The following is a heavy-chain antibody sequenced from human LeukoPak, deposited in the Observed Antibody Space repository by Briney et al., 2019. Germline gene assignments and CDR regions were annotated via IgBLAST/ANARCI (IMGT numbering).Heavy chain of an antibody. Sequence: GGSLRLSCAASGFTFSSYAMHWVRQAPGKGLEWVSYISSSGSTIYYADSVKGRFTTSRDNAKNSLYLQMNSLRAEDTAVCYCVRDYGGSSPFDFWGQGTLVTVSS. D-gene: IGHD4-23*01. J-gene: IGHJ4*02. V-gene: IGHV3-48*03. CDR1: GFTFSSYA. CDR2: ISSSGSTI. CDR3: VRDYGGSSPFDF.